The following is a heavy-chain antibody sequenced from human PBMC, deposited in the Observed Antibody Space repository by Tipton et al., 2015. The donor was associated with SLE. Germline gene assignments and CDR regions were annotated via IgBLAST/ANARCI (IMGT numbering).Heavy chain of an antibody. D-gene: IGHD1-26*01. Sequence: LRLSCTVSSGSVTSASYYWSWIRQPPGKGLEWIGYIYYSGSMNYNPSLKSGVTLSVDTSKNQFSLTLTSVTAADTAVYYCASGDRIGSYFDACGQGTLVTVSS. J-gene: IGHJ4*02. CDR3: ASGDRIGSYFDA. V-gene: IGHV4-61*01. CDR1: SGSVTSASYY. CDR2: IYYSGSM.